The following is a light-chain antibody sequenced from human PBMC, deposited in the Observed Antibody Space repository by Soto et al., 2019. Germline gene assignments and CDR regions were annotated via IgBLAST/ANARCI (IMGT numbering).Light chain of an antibody. Sequence: QSALTQPASVSGSPGQSIIISCTGTSSDIGDYNYVSWYQQHPGRAPKLMIYDVTNRPSGVSYRFSGSKSGNTASLTISGLQPEDEADYYCSSYRISDSHYVIFGGGTQLTVL. J-gene: IGLJ2*01. CDR1: SSDIGDYNY. V-gene: IGLV2-14*01. CDR3: SSYRISDSHYVI. CDR2: DVT.